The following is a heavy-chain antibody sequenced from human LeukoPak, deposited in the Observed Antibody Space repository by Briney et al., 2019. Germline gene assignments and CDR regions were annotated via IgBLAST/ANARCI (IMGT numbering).Heavy chain of an antibody. D-gene: IGHD2-15*01. CDR3: ARGTYCSGGSCSYRPDAFDI. CDR1: SGSVSNSHYY. J-gene: IGHJ3*02. Sequence: SSETLSLTCTVSSGSVSNSHYYWAWVRQPPGKGLEWLGSIFYSGNTHYNPSLKSPVTISIDTSKNQFSLKVSSVTAADTAVYYCARGTYCSGGSCSYRPDAFDIWGQGTMVTVSS. CDR2: IFYSGNT. V-gene: IGHV4-39*07.